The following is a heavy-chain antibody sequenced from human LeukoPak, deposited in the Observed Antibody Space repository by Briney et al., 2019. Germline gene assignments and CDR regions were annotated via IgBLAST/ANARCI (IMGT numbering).Heavy chain of an antibody. CDR1: GGSFNYYY. CDR2: INHSGST. V-gene: IGHV4-34*01. D-gene: IGHD4-23*01. Sequence: PSETLSLTCGVSGGSFNYYYWTWIRQPPGKGLEWIGEINHSGSTNYTPSLKSRVTMAVDTSKRQFSLKLNSVTAADTAVYYCARGSCNGNSVSVAYNWFDPWGQGILVSVSS. J-gene: IGHJ5*02. CDR3: ARGSCNGNSVSVAYNWFDP.